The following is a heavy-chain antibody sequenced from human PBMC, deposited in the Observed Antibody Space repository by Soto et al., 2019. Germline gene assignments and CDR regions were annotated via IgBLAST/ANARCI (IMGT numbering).Heavy chain of an antibody. CDR3: VSGHGGNSLSA. CDR2: IWYDGSNK. CDR1: GFTFSNYG. Sequence: GGSLRLSCAASGFTFSNYGMHWVRQAPGKGLEWVAVIWYDGSNKYYADSVKGRFTISRDNPKNTLYLQMNSLRVEDTAVYYCVSGHGGNSLSAWGQGTLVTVSS. J-gene: IGHJ5*02. D-gene: IGHD2-21*02. V-gene: IGHV3-33*01.